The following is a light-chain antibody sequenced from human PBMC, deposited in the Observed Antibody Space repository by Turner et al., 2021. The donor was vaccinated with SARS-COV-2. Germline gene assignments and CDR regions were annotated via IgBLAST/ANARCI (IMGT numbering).Light chain of an antibody. CDR1: SSDVCGYNN. J-gene: IGLJ2*01. Sequence: QSALTQPASVSGSPGQTITISRTGTSSDVCGYNNVSWSQHHPGKAPKLMIYEVSNRPSGVSNRFSGSKSGNTASLTISGLQAEDEADYFCSSYTSSSTLGVFGGGTKLTVL. CDR3: SSYTSSSTLGV. CDR2: EVS. V-gene: IGLV2-14*01.